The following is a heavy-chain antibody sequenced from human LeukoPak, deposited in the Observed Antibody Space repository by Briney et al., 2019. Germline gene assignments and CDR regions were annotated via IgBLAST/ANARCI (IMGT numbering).Heavy chain of an antibody. J-gene: IGHJ4*02. CDR2: INGSGGST. CDR1: GFTFSSYA. D-gene: IGHD3-22*01. CDR3: AKDPPRWGYYDSSGYED. Sequence: GGSLRLSCAASGFTFSSYAMSWVRQAPGKGLEWVSAINGSGGSTYYADSVKGRFTISRDNSKNTLYLQMNSLRAEDTAVYYCAKDPPRWGYYDSSGYEDWGQGTLVTVSS. V-gene: IGHV3-23*01.